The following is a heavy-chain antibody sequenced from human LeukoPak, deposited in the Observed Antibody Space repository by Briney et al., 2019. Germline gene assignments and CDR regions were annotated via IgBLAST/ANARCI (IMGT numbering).Heavy chain of an antibody. CDR1: GFTFSSYG. Sequence: PGGSLRLSCRASGFTFSSYGMNWVRQAPGKGPEWVSSISSSSSYIYYADSLKGRFTISRDNAKNSLYLQMNSLRAVDTAVYYCARAGSSGHYYGYWGQGTLVTVSS. V-gene: IGHV3-21*01. CDR3: ARAGSSGHYYGY. J-gene: IGHJ4*02. D-gene: IGHD3-22*01. CDR2: ISSSSSYI.